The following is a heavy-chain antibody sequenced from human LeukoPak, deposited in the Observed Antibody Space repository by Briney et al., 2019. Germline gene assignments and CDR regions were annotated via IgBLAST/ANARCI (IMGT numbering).Heavy chain of an antibody. CDR1: GFTFSSYA. CDR2: IRFDGTTI. D-gene: IGHD3-9*01. Sequence: GGSLRLSCTASGFTFSSYAMHWVRQAPGKGLEWVAVIRFDGTTIYYVDSVKGRFTISRDNSKNALYLQMNSLRAEDTAVYYCARQYYDILTGHYNFPDYWGQGTLVTV. CDR3: ARQYYDILTGHYNFPDY. V-gene: IGHV3-33*01. J-gene: IGHJ4*02.